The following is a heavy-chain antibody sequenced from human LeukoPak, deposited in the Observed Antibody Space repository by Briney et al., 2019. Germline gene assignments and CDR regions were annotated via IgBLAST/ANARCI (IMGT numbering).Heavy chain of an antibody. CDR3: ASLPLFYDSSGYYPGGFDY. Sequence: SETLSLTCTVSGGSISSSSYYWGWIRQPPGKGLEWIGSIYYSGSTYYNPSLKSRVTISVDTSKNQFSLKLSSVTAADTAVHYCASLPLFYDSSGYYPGGFDYWGQGTLVTVSS. V-gene: IGHV4-39*01. D-gene: IGHD3-22*01. CDR1: GGSISSSSYY. CDR2: IYYSGST. J-gene: IGHJ4*02.